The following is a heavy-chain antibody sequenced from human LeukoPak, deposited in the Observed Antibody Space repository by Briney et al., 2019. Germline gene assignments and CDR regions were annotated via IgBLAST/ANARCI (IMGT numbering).Heavy chain of an antibody. CDR1: GFTFSDYY. Sequence: PGGSLKLSCAASGFTFSDYYMSWIRQAPGKGLEWVSYISSSGSTIYYADSVKGRFTISRDNAKNALYLQMNSLRAEDTAVYYCARDVSMVRGVLSYWGQGTLVTVSS. CDR3: ARDVSMVRGVLSY. J-gene: IGHJ4*02. D-gene: IGHD3-10*01. V-gene: IGHV3-11*01. CDR2: ISSSGSTI.